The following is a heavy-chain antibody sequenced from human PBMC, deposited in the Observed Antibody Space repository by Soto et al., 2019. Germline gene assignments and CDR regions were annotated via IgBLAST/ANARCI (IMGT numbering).Heavy chain of an antibody. V-gene: IGHV4-59*01. D-gene: IGHD6-19*01. CDR3: ARGLTVAGLLRWFDP. J-gene: IGHJ5*02. Sequence: NPSETLSLSCTVSGGSISSYYWSWIRQQPGKGLEWIGYIYYSGSTNYNPSLKSRVTISVDTSKNQFSLKLSSVTAADTAVYYCARGLTVAGLLRWFDPWGQGTLVTVSS. CDR1: GGSISSYY. CDR2: IYYSGST.